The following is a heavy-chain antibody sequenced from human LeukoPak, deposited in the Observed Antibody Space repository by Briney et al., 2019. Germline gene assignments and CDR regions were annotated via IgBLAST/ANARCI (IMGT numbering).Heavy chain of an antibody. V-gene: IGHV1-24*01. J-gene: IGHJ4*02. CDR2: FDPEDGET. D-gene: IGHD3-22*01. CDR3: ATATPTGSAGYYYDSGGSYPLDY. CDR1: GYALTELS. Sequence: GASVKVSCKVSGYALTELSMHWVRQAPGKGLEWMGGFDPEDGETIYAQKFQGRVTMTEDTSTDTAYMELSSLRSEDTAVYYCATATPTGSAGYYYDSGGSYPLDYWGQGTLVTVSS.